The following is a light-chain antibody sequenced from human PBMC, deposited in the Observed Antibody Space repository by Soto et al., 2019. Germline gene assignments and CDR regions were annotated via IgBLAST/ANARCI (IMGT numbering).Light chain of an antibody. CDR2: AAS. J-gene: IGKJ1*01. Sequence: DIPMTQSPSSLSASVGDRVIITCRASQGISNYLAWYQQKPGKVPKLLIYAASTLQSGVPSRFSGSGSGTDFTLSISSLQPEDVATYYCQRYNSAPWTFGQGTKVEIK. CDR1: QGISNY. CDR3: QRYNSAPWT. V-gene: IGKV1-27*01.